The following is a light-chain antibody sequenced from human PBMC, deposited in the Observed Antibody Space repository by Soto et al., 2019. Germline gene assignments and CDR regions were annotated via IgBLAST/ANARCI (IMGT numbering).Light chain of an antibody. V-gene: IGKV1-39*01. J-gene: IGKJ2*01. Sequence: DIQMTQSPSSLSASVGDRVTITCRASQSISSYLNWYQQKPGKAPKLLIYAASSLQSGVPSRFSGSGSGTDFTLTISSLQPEDFATYYWQQSYNTLYTFGQGTKLEIK. CDR1: QSISSY. CDR2: AAS. CDR3: QQSYNTLYT.